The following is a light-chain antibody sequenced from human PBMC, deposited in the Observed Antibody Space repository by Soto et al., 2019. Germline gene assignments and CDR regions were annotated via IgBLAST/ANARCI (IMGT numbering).Light chain of an antibody. V-gene: IGLV2-14*01. CDR3: TSYTTSSTYV. CDR1: STDVGLYNY. J-gene: IGLJ1*01. Sequence: QSVLTQPASVSGSPGQSITISCTGTSTDVGLYNYVSWYQQHPGKAPKLMIYEVSNRPSGVSHRFSGSKSGNTASLTISGLQAEDEADYYCTSYTTSSTYVFGTGTKVTVL. CDR2: EVS.